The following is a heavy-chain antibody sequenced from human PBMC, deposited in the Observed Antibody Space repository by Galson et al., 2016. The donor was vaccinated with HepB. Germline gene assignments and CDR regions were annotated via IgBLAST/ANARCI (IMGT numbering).Heavy chain of an antibody. J-gene: IGHJ5*02. Sequence: SVKVSCKASGYTFSSYDINWVRQATGQGLEWMGWMNPKSGNTGYAQKFQGRVTMTGNTSITTAYMELSNLRFEDTAVYYCAKVGIADCSSASCPNWFNPWGQGTLVTVSS. CDR3: AKVGIADCSSASCPNWFNP. V-gene: IGHV1-8*02. D-gene: IGHD2-2*01. CDR2: MNPKSGNT. CDR1: GYTFSSYD.